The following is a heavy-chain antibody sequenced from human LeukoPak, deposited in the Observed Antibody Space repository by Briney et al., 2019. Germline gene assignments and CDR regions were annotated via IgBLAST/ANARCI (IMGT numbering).Heavy chain of an antibody. CDR2: INWNGGST. Sequence: GGSLRLSCATSGFTFSSYAMSWVRQAPGKGLEWVSGINWNGGSTGYADSVKGRFTISRDNAKNSLYLQMNSLRAEDTALYYCARAGGGYGDYFNYWGQGTLVTVSS. D-gene: IGHD3-16*01. J-gene: IGHJ4*02. CDR3: ARAGGGYGDYFNY. V-gene: IGHV3-20*04. CDR1: GFTFSSYA.